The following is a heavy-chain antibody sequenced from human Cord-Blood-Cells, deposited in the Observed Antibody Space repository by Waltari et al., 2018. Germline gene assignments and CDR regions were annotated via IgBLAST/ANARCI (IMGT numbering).Heavy chain of an antibody. V-gene: IGHV4-34*01. CDR1: GGSFIGYY. Sequence: QVQLQQWGAGLLKPSETLSLTCAVYGGSFIGYYWSWIRQPPGKGLEWIGEINHSGSTNYNPSLKSRVTISVDTSKNQFSLKLSSVTAADTAVYYCARGPYSSSSQYWYFDLWGRGTLVTVSS. CDR3: ARGPYSSSSQYWYFDL. J-gene: IGHJ2*01. D-gene: IGHD6-6*01. CDR2: INHSGST.